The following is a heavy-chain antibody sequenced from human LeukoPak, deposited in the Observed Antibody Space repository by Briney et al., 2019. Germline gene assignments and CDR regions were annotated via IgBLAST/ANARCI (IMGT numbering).Heavy chain of an antibody. J-gene: IGHJ4*02. CDR2: IYFSGGT. D-gene: IGHD3-10*01. CDR1: GDSISSSNCY. CDR3: ARQTGSGLFSLP. Sequence: PSETLSLTCTVSGDSISSSNCYWGWIRQPPGKGLEWIGSIYFSGGTYYNASLKSRVTISVDTSKNQFSLKLSSVTAADTAVYYCARQTGSGLFSLPGGQGTLVAVSS. V-gene: IGHV4-39*01.